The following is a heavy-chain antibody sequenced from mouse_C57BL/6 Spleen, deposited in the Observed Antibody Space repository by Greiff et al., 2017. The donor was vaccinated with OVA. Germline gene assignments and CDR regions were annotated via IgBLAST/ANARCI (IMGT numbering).Heavy chain of an antibody. V-gene: IGHV14-3*01. CDR3: ARNYDYDVGYLDY. J-gene: IGHJ2*01. Sequence: VQLQQSVAELVRPGASVKLSCTASGFNFNNTYMHWVKQRPEQGLEWIGRIDPANGNTKYAPKFQGKATITADTSSNTAYLQLSSLTSEDTDIYYSARNYDYDVGYLDYWGQGTTLTVSS. CDR2: IDPANGNT. D-gene: IGHD2-4*01. CDR1: GFNFNNTY.